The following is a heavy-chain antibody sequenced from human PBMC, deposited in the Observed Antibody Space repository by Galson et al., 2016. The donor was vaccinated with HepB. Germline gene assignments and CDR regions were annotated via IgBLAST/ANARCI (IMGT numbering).Heavy chain of an antibody. CDR2: IDYTGGT. CDR1: GGSVSSGSYY. Sequence: ETLSLTCTVSGGSVSSGSYYWSWIRQPPGKGLEWIGYIDYTGGTIYNPSLKSRVTISVDTSKNQFSLRLTSVTAADTAVYYCVRAGYCSGGTCYSGFSAYWGQGTLVTVSS. J-gene: IGHJ4*02. D-gene: IGHD2-15*01. CDR3: VRAGYCSGGTCYSGFSAY. V-gene: IGHV4-61*01.